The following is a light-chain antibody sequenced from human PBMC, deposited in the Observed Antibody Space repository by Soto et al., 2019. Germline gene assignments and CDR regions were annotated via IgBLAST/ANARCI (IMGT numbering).Light chain of an antibody. V-gene: IGLV2-14*01. CDR2: EVS. CDR1: SSDVGGYNY. Sequence: QSALTQPASVSGSPGQSITISCTGTSSDVGGYNYVSWYQQYPGKAPKLMIYEVSNRPSGVSNRFSGSKSGNTASLTISGLQAEDEADYYCGSYTSSSTFVLGTGTKV. J-gene: IGLJ1*01. CDR3: GSYTSSSTFV.